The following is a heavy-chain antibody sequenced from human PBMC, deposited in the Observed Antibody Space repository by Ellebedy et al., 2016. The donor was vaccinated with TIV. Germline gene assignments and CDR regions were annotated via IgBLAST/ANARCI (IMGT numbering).Heavy chain of an antibody. J-gene: IGHJ6*02. V-gene: IGHV2-70*11. CDR1: GFSLSTSGMC. D-gene: IGHD2-21*01. CDR3: ARTSVVYYGMDV. CDR2: IDWDDDK. Sequence: SGPTLVXPTETLTLTCTVSGFSLSTSGMCVSWFRQPPGKALEWLARIDWDDDKYYSTSLKTRLTISKDTSKNQVVLTMTNMDPVDTATYYCARTSVVYYGMDVWGQGTTVTVSS.